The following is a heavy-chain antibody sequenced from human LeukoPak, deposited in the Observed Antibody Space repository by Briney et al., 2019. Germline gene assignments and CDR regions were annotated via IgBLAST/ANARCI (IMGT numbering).Heavy chain of an antibody. V-gene: IGHV4-34*01. CDR1: GGSFSGYY. J-gene: IGHJ3*02. D-gene: IGHD2-2*01. Sequence: NSSETLSLTCAVYGGSFSGYYWSWIRQPPGKGLEWIGEINHSGSTNYNPSLKSRVTISVDTSKNQFSLKLSSVTAADTAVYYCARHALFNGIVVVPAAIDIWGQGTMVTVSS. CDR2: INHSGST. CDR3: ARHALFNGIVVVPAAIDI.